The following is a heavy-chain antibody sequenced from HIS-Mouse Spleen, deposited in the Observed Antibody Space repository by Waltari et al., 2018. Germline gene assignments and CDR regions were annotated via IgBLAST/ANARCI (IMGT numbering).Heavy chain of an antibody. D-gene: IGHD6-13*01. CDR3: AREIPYSSSWYDWYFDL. V-gene: IGHV4-39*07. Sequence: QLQLQESGPGLVKPSETLSLTCTVSGGPISSRTYYWGGIRQPPGTGREWIGSIYYSGSTYYNPSLKSRVTISVDTSKNQFSLKLSSVTAADTAVYYCAREIPYSSSWYDWYFDLWGRGTLVTVSS. CDR2: IYYSGST. J-gene: IGHJ2*01. CDR1: GGPISSRTYY.